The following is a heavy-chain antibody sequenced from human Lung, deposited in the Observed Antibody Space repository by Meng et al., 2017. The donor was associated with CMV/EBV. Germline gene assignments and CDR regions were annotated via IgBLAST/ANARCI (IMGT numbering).Heavy chain of an antibody. CDR3: ARGYYDSSGYGYWYFDL. V-gene: IGHV4-30-4*01. D-gene: IGHD3-22*01. CDR1: GGSISSCDYY. Sequence: VKLSEAGPRLVKPSQNLSLTCTVSGGSISSCDYYWSWIRQPPGKGLEWIGYIYYSGSTYYNPSLKSRVTISVDTSKNQFSLKLSSVTAADTAVYYCARGYYDSSGYGYWYFDLWGRGTLVTVSS. J-gene: IGHJ2*01. CDR2: IYYSGST.